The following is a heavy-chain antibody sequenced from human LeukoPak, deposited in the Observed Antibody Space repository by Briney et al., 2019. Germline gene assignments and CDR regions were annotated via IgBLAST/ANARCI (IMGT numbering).Heavy chain of an antibody. CDR1: GYTFTRHG. D-gene: IGHD3-22*01. Sequence: GSVKAPCKASGYTFTRHGISWVRQAPGQGLEWMGWISAYNGNTNYAQKLQGRVTMATDTSTSTAYMKLRSLRSDDTAVYYCAGETGDSSGFADRWPDYWGQGTLVTVSS. CDR3: AGETGDSSGFADRWPDY. J-gene: IGHJ4*02. V-gene: IGHV1-18*01. CDR2: ISAYNGNT.